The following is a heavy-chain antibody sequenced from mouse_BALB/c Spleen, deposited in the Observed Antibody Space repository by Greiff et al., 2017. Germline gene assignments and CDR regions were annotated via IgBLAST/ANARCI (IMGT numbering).Heavy chain of an antibody. D-gene: IGHD2-10*02. Sequence: EVQLQQSGAELVKPGASVKLSCTASGFNIKDTYMHWVKQRPEQGLEWIGRIDPANGNTKYDPKFQGKATITADTSSNTAYLQLSSLTSEDTAVYYCASRGGYGNYYAMDYWGQGTSVTVSS. V-gene: IGHV14-3*02. J-gene: IGHJ4*01. CDR3: ASRGGYGNYYAMDY. CDR2: IDPANGNT. CDR1: GFNIKDTY.